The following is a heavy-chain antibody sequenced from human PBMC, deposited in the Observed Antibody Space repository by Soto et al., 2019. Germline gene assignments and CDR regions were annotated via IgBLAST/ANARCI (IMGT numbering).Heavy chain of an antibody. J-gene: IGHJ6*02. CDR2: ISGSGGST. V-gene: IGHV3-23*01. CDR1: GFTFSHYA. CDR3: AKDHGMDV. Sequence: SGGSLRLSCVASGFTFSHYAMAWVRQSPGKGLEWVSSISGSGGSTYYADSVKGRFTISRDNSKNTVFLQMNSLRAEDTAVYYCAKDHGMDVWGQGATVTVSS.